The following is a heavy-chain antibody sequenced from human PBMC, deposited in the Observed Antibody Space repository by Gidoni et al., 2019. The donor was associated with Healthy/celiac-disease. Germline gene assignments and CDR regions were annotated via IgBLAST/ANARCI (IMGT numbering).Heavy chain of an antibody. CDR2: IYYSGST. V-gene: IGHV4-31*03. D-gene: IGHD6-19*01. J-gene: IGHJ4*02. Sequence: QVQLQESGPGLVKPSQTLSLTCTVSGGSISSGGYYWSWIRQHPGKGLEWIGYIYYSGSTYYNPSLKSRVTISVDTSKNQFSLKLSSVTAADTAVYYCAREGAVAGTSYYFDYWGQGTLVTVSS. CDR3: AREGAVAGTSYYFDY. CDR1: GGSISSGGYY.